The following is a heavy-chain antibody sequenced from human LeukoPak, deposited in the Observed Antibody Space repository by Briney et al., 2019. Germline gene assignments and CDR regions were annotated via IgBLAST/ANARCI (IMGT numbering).Heavy chain of an antibody. CDR1: GGSISGHD. J-gene: IGHJ6*03. Sequence: SETLSLTCTVSGGSISGHDLSWIRQPPGKGLEWIADIYYSGSTNYNPSLKSRVTISVDTSKNQFSLKLSSVTAADTAVYYCARTYYYDSSGYNLYYYYMDVWGKGTTVTVSS. CDR3: ARTYYYDSSGYNLYYYYMDV. CDR2: IYYSGST. D-gene: IGHD3-22*01. V-gene: IGHV4-59*11.